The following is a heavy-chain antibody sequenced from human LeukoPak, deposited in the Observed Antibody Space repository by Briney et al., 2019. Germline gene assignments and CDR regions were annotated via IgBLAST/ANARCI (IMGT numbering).Heavy chain of an antibody. D-gene: IGHD1-26*01. CDR3: AREGGRRSIDY. CDR1: GGSISSGGYS. V-gene: IGHV4-30-2*01. J-gene: IGHJ4*02. Sequence: PSETLSLTCAVSGGSISSGGYSWSWIRQPPGKGLEWIGYIYHSGSTYYNPSLKSQVTISVDRSKNQFSLKLSSVTAADTAVYYCAREGGRRSIDYWGQGTLVTVSS. CDR2: IYHSGST.